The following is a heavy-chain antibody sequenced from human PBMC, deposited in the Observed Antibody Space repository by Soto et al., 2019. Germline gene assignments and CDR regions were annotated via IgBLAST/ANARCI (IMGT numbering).Heavy chain of an antibody. J-gene: IGHJ3*02. V-gene: IGHV3-7*01. D-gene: IGHD3-3*01. CDR3: VRDDTRRNNDFWSGHYTTDAFDM. CDR2: IKQDGSEK. CDR1: GFTFSRYW. Sequence: EVQLVESGGGLVQPGGSLRLSCAASGFTFSRYWMSWVRQAPGKGLEWVANIKQDGSEKYYVESVKGRFTMSRDNTKNSLYLQLNSRRAEDTAVYYCVRDDTRRNNDFWSGHYTTDAFDMWGQGRMVTVSS.